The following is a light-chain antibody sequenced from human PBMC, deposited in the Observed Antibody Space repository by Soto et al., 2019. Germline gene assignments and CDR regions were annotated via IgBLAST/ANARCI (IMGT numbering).Light chain of an antibody. CDR1: QNINTY. J-gene: IGKJ3*01. CDR2: DAA. Sequence: DIQMTQSPYSLSAAVGDRVTIACRASQNINTYLNGYQQKPGKAPKLLIFDAASLQSGVPSRFSGGGSRTDFTLTITSLRPEDFATYYCQQTSSSPFTVGRGTKVDIK. CDR3: QQTSSSPFT. V-gene: IGKV1-39*01.